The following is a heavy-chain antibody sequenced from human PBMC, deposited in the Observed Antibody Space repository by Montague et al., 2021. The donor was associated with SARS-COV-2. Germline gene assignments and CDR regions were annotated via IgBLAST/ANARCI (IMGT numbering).Heavy chain of an antibody. Sequence: SETLSLTCTVSGSLSGYYWTWIRQSAGKGLEWIGRISSSGGIDYXASLKSRVTMSLDTTKIQLSLKLSSVTAADTAVYYCARQYIGYNRRFDYWGQGALVTVS. D-gene: IGHD5-12*01. CDR1: GSLSGYY. J-gene: IGHJ4*02. CDR3: ARQYIGYNRRFDY. V-gene: IGHV4-4*07. CDR2: ISSSGGI.